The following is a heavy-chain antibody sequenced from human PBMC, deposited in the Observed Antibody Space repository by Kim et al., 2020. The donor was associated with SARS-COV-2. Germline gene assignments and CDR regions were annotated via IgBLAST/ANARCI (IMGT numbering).Heavy chain of an antibody. Sequence: ASVMVSCKASGGTFSSYAISWVRQAPGQGLEWMGRIIPILGIANYAQKFQGRVTITADKSTSTAYMALSSLRSEDTAVYYCARYARGSSSVVYYYYGMDVWGQGTTVTVSS. CDR3: ARYARGSSSVVYYYYGMDV. CDR2: IIPILGIA. V-gene: IGHV1-69*04. J-gene: IGHJ6*02. CDR1: GGTFSSYA. D-gene: IGHD6-6*01.